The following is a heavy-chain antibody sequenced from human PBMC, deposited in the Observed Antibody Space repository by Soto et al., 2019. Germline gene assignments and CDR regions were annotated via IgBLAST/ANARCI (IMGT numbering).Heavy chain of an antibody. D-gene: IGHD6-13*01. V-gene: IGHV3-23*01. Sequence: EVQVLESGGGSVQPGGSLRLSCAASGFTCSNFAMSWVRHAPGKGLEWVSEITGSTGTTYYADSVKGRFVISRDNSKNTLHLQRNSMRAEDTAVYYCAKHTSSSPYYMDVWGIGTTVTVSS. J-gene: IGHJ6*03. CDR3: AKHTSSSPYYMDV. CDR2: ITGSTGTT. CDR1: GFTCSNFA.